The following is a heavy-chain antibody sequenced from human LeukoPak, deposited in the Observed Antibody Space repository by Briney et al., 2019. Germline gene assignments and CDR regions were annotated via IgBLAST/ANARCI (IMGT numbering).Heavy chain of an antibody. V-gene: IGHV3-11*01. CDR2: ISSSGTTI. CDR1: GFTFSNYW. J-gene: IGHJ4*02. Sequence: GGSLRLSCTTSGFTFSNYWMSWVRQAPGKGLEWVSYISSSGTTIYYADSVKGRFTISRDNAKNSLYLQMNSLRAEDTAVYYCARDYRSTFDYWGQGTLVTVSS. CDR3: ARDYRSTFDY. D-gene: IGHD4-11*01.